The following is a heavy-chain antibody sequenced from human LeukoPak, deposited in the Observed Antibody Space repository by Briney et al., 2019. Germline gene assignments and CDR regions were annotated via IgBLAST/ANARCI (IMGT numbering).Heavy chain of an antibody. Sequence: GGSLRLSCPASGFTFGDYAMSWDRQAPGKGLEWVGFIRSKAYGGTTEYAASVKGRFTISRDDYKSIAYLQMNSLKTEDTAVYDCTRGGLRFLDWLSWSDYYYMDVWGKGTTVTVSS. CDR1: GFTFGDYA. CDR3: TRGGLRFLDWLSWSDYYYMDV. D-gene: IGHD3-3*01. V-gene: IGHV3-49*04. CDR2: IRSKAYGGTT. J-gene: IGHJ6*03.